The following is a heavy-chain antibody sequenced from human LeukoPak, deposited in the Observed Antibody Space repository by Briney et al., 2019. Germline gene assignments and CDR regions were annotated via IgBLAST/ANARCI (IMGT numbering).Heavy chain of an antibody. CDR1: GGSFSGDS. J-gene: IGHJ4*02. V-gene: IGHV4-34*01. CDR2: INHSGRT. Sequence: PSETLSLTCVVYGGSFSGDSWSWVRQPPGGGLEWIGQINHSGRTNYNPSLKSRVTISVATSKNQFSLKLRSVTAADTAVYYCAREGFGELSHFDYWGQGTLVTVSS. D-gene: IGHD3-10*01. CDR3: AREGFGELSHFDY.